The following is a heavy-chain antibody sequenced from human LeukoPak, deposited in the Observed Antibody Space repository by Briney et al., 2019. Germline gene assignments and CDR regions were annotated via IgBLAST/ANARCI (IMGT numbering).Heavy chain of an antibody. CDR2: INTNGSPT. J-gene: IGHJ4*02. Sequence: PGGSLRLSCAASGFTFSSYAMSWVRQAPGKGLVWVARINTNGSPTQYADSVKGRFTISRDNAKTTLYLQMNSLRDEDTAVYYCAGDLISGSGSLGYWGRGTLVTVSS. CDR3: AGDLISGSGSLGY. D-gene: IGHD3-10*01. V-gene: IGHV3-74*01. CDR1: GFTFSSYA.